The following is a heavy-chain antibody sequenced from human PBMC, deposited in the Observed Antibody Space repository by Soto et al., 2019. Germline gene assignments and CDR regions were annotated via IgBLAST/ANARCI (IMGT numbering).Heavy chain of an antibody. CDR2: IYYSGST. CDR3: ARDHEYCSGGSCLGLWFDP. J-gene: IGHJ5*02. V-gene: IGHV4-59*12. D-gene: IGHD2-15*01. Sequence: SETLSLTCTVSGGSISSYYWSWIRQPPGKGLEWIGYIYYSGSTNYNPSLKSRVTISVDTSKNQFSLKLSSVTAADTAVYYCARDHEYCSGGSCLGLWFDPWGPGTLVTVAS. CDR1: GGSISSYY.